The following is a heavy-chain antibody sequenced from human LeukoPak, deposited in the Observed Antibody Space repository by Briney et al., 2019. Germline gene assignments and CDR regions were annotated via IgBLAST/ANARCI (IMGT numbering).Heavy chain of an antibody. CDR2: IYYSGSI. V-gene: IGHV4-59*02. J-gene: IGHJ5*02. D-gene: IGHD6-13*01. Sequence: SSETLSLTCSVSAGSVSGYYWSWIRQPPGKGLEWIGYIYYSGSINYNPSLKNRVTISVDTSKNQFSLKLSSVTAADTAVYYCARGYTSGWSNWFDPWGQGTLVTVSS. CDR1: AGSVSGYY. CDR3: ARGYTSGWSNWFDP.